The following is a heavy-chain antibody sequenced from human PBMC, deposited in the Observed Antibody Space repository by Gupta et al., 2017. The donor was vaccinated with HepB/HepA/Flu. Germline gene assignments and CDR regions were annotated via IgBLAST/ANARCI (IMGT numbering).Heavy chain of an antibody. CDR2: VSAYNGHT. V-gene: IGHV1-18*01. CDR3: ARKEVNWFDP. CDR1: GYTFVNYA. J-gene: IGHJ5*02. Sequence: QVPLMQSGPEVKKPGASVKVSCKAPGYTFVNYAITWVRQAPGHGLEWMGWVSAYNGHTNYAQKFQGRGTMTTDTSTSTVYMELRNLRSDDTAGYYCARKEVNWFDPWGQGTRVTVSS.